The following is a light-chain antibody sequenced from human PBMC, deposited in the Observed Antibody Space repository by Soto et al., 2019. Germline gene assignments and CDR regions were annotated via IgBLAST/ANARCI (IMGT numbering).Light chain of an antibody. J-gene: IGLJ3*02. Sequence: QSVLTQPPSASGTPGQRVTLSCSGSSSNIGSNPVNWYQQLPGTAPKLLIYTNNKRPSGVPDRFSGSKSGTSASLAISGLQSDDEADYYCATWDDSLNAWVFGGGTKLTVL. CDR1: SSNIGSNP. V-gene: IGLV1-44*01. CDR3: ATWDDSLNAWV. CDR2: TNN.